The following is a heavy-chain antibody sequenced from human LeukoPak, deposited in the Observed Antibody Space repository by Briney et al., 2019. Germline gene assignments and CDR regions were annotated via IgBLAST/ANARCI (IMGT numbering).Heavy chain of an antibody. J-gene: IGHJ4*02. D-gene: IGHD4-23*01. CDR2: FDPEDGET. CDR3: ARARPRGSNGDFDY. Sequence: ASVKVSCKVSGYTLTELSMHWVRQAPGKGLEWMGGFDPEDGETIYAQKFQGRVTMTRDTSTSTVYMELSSLRSEDTAVYYCARARPRGSNGDFDYWGQGTLVTVSS. V-gene: IGHV1-24*01. CDR1: GYTLTELS.